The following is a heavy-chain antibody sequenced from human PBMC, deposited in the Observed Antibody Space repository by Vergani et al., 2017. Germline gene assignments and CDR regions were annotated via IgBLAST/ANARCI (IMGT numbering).Heavy chain of an antibody. J-gene: IGHJ4*02. V-gene: IGHV5-51*01. Sequence: EVMLVQSGAEVKKPGESLKISCKYSESSFISNEIAWVRQMSGKGLQWMGNINPIDSKIAYSPSFQGQAIMSLDKSITTAYLQWRSLKASETAIYYCTRHGPCGNGAGLNFDHWGQGAQVTVSS. D-gene: IGHD2-8*01. CDR2: INPIDSKI. CDR1: ESSFISNE. CDR3: TRHGPCGNGAGLNFDH.